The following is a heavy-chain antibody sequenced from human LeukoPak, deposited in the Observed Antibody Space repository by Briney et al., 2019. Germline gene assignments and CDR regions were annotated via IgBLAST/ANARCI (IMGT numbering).Heavy chain of an antibody. D-gene: IGHD2-2*01. CDR3: ARVPAPRGWYYGMDV. CDR1: GYSFTSYW. Sequence: GESLKISCKGSGYSFTSYWIGWVRQMPGKGLAWMGIIYPGDSDTRYSPSFQGQVTISADKSISTAYLQWSSLKASDTAMYYCARVPAPRGWYYGMDVWGQGTTVTVSS. J-gene: IGHJ6*02. CDR2: IYPGDSDT. V-gene: IGHV5-51*01.